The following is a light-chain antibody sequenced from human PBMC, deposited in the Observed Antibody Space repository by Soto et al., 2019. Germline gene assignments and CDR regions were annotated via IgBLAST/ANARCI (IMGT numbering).Light chain of an antibody. CDR2: GVA. V-gene: IGKV3-15*01. J-gene: IGKJ4*01. CDR1: QSVDYN. Sequence: EVVLTQSPATLSVSPGERVTLSCRASQSVDYNLAWYQQKPRQAPRLLIYGVATRATGIPARFSGSACGTEFTLIISSLQSEDFAIYYCQQYKTWLTFGGGTKVEIK. CDR3: QQYKTWLT.